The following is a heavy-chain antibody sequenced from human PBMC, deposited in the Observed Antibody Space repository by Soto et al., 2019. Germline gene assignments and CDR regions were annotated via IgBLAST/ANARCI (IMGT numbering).Heavy chain of an antibody. V-gene: IGHV1-69*13. CDR2: IIPIFGTA. CDR1: GGTFSSYA. Sequence: SVKVSCKASGGTFSSYAISWVRQAPGQGLEWMGGIIPIFGTANYAQKFQGRVTITADESTSTAYMELSSLRSEDTAVYYCAREENGDSSSWSRSYYYGMDVWGQGTTVTVSS. J-gene: IGHJ6*02. CDR3: AREENGDSSSWSRSYYYGMDV. D-gene: IGHD6-13*01.